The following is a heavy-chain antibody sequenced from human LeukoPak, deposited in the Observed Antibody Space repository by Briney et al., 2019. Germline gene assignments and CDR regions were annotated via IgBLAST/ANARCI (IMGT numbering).Heavy chain of an antibody. CDR3: ARGTTLDY. D-gene: IGHD4-17*01. CDR2: IYYSGST. CDR1: GGSISSYY. Sequence: SETLSLTCTVSGGSISSYYWSWIRQPPGKGLEWIGYIYYSGSTNYNPSLKSRVIISVDTSKNQFSLKLSSVTAADTAVYYCARGTTLDYWGQGTLVTVSS. J-gene: IGHJ4*02. V-gene: IGHV4-59*01.